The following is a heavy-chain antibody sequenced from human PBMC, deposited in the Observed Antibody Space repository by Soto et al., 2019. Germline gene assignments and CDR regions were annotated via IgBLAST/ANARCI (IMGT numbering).Heavy chain of an antibody. CDR2: ISYDGSTQ. Sequence: QVQLVESGGGVVQPGRSLRLSCAASGFTFSSYAMNWVRQAPGKGLEWVAVISYDGSTQYYADSVKGRFTISRDNSKNTLYLQRNSLRAEDTAVFYCARGSHIAVAADAFDVWGQGTMVTVSS. D-gene: IGHD6-19*01. CDR1: GFTFSSYA. V-gene: IGHV3-30-3*01. CDR3: ARGSHIAVAADAFDV. J-gene: IGHJ3*01.